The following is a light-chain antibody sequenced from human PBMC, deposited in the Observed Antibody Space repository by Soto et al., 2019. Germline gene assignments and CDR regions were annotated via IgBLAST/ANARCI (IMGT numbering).Light chain of an antibody. CDR2: GAY. J-gene: IGKJ1*01. Sequence: DIQMTQSPSSLSASVGDRVSITCRASQSIDDYVAWYQQKPGTPPKLLIFGAYILQSGVPSRFSGTGSGTEFILTISSLQPEDVATYYCQKYSKAPWTFGQGTKV. V-gene: IGKV1-27*01. CDR3: QKYSKAPWT. CDR1: QSIDDY.